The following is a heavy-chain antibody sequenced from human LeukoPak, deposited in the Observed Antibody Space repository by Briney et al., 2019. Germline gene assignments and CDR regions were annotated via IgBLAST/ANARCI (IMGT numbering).Heavy chain of an antibody. CDR2: IIPIFGTA. V-gene: IGHV1-69*06. J-gene: IGHJ3*02. CDR1: GGTFSSYA. D-gene: IGHD1-26*01. Sequence: VASVKVSCKASGGTFSSYAISWVRQAPGQGLEWMGGIIPIFGTANYAQKFQGRVTITADKSTSTAYMELSSLRSEDTAVYYCAREPKTIVGATLGAFDIWGQGTMVTVSS. CDR3: AREPKTIVGATLGAFDI.